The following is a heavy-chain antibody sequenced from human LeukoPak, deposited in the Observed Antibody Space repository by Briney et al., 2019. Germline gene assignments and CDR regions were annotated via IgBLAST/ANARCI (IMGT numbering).Heavy chain of an antibody. CDR3: ARAMGMATPDSDAFDI. J-gene: IGHJ3*02. CDR1: GGSISSGDYY. Sequence: SETLSLTCTVSGGSISSGDYYWSWIRQPPGKGLEWIGYIYYSGSTYYNPSLKSRVTISVDTSKNQFSLKLSSVTAADTAVYYCARAMGMATPDSDAFDIWGQGTMVTVSS. V-gene: IGHV4-30-4*01. D-gene: IGHD5-24*01. CDR2: IYYSGST.